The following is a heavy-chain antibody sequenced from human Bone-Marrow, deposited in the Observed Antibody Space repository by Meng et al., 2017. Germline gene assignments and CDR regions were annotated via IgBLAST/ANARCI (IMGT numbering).Heavy chain of an antibody. Sequence: QVQRMLWGGGMLKTSGALSLTWVVFGGSFSGYYWSWIRQPPGKGLEWIGEINQSGSTNYNPSLKSRVTISVDTSKNQYSLKLSSVTAADTAVYYCARGLRAARPLLFGYWGQGTLVTVSS. V-gene: IGHV4-34*01. CDR1: GGSFSGYY. J-gene: IGHJ4*02. D-gene: IGHD6-6*01. CDR2: INQSGST. CDR3: ARGLRAARPLLFGY.